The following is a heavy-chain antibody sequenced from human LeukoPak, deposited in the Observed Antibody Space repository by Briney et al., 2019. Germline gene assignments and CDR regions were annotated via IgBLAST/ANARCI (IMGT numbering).Heavy chain of an antibody. V-gene: IGHV3-23*01. J-gene: IGHJ4*02. D-gene: IGHD6-13*01. CDR3: AREVYSSTWFDL. CDR1: GFTFSSYA. CDR2: SSGTGDST. Sequence: PGGSLRLSCAASGFTFSSYAMSWVRQAPGKGLEWVSLSSGTGDSTSYADSVKGRFTISRDNSKNTLYLQMNSLRAEDTAVYYCAREVYSSTWFDLWGQGTLVTVSS.